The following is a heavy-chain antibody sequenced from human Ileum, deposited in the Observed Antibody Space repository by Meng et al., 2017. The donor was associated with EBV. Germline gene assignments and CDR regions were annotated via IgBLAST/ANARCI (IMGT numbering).Heavy chain of an antibody. CDR1: GDRVSGNSSA. J-gene: IGHJ4*02. D-gene: IGHD3-22*01. V-gene: IGHV6-1*01. CDR2: TYYRSKWYN. Sequence: PQRSGPELVNAPPYPPLHCVIPGDRVSGNSSAWNWIRQSPSRGLEWLGRTYYRSKWYNAYAVSVKSRITINPDKSKNQFSLQLNSVTPEDTAVYYCARDSSSSAYSPFDYWGQGTLVTVSS. CDR3: ARDSSSSAYSPFDY.